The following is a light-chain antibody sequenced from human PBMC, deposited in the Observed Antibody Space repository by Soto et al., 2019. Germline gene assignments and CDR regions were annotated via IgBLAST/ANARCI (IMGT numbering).Light chain of an antibody. V-gene: IGKV3-15*01. CDR3: QQYTNWALT. Sequence: EIVMTQSPVTLSVSPGEGVTLSCRARQSVYSNLAWYQQKPGQAPRLLIYDASARARDIPARFSGSGSGTDFTLTVSRLQSEDFGVYYCQQYTNWALTFGGGTRVAIK. CDR2: DAS. J-gene: IGKJ4*01. CDR1: QSVYSN.